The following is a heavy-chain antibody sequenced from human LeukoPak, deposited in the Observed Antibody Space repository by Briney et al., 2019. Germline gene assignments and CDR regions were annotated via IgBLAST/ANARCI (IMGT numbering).Heavy chain of an antibody. D-gene: IGHD6-13*01. CDR1: GYTFTGYY. J-gene: IGHJ6*03. CDR2: INPNSGGA. CDR3: ARSSPPTYYHFYYDMDV. Sequence: GASVKVSCKASGYTFTGYYMHWVRQAPGQGLEWMGWINPNSGGAKYAQNLQGRVIMTTDTSISTAYMELSSLRSDDTAVYYCARSSPPTYYHFYYDMDVWGKGSTVTVSS. V-gene: IGHV1-2*02.